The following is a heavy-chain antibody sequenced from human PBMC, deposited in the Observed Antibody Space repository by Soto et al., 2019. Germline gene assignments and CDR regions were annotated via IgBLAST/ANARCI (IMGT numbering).Heavy chain of an antibody. CDR3: ASPTGHTYGDSAFNI. D-gene: IGHD5-18*01. CDR1: GDSVSSGAYY. V-gene: IGHV4-61*08. Sequence: QVQLQESGPGLVKPSETLSLTCTVSGDSVSSGAYYWTWIRQPPGKGLEWIGYIYYTGSTNYKPSFKSRVTMSIDTAKNQFSLKLNSVTAADTAIYYCASPTGHTYGDSAFNIWGQGTMVTVSS. J-gene: IGHJ3*02. CDR2: IYYTGST.